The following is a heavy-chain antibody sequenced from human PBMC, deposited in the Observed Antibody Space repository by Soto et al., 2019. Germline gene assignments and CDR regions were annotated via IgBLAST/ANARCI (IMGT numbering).Heavy chain of an antibody. CDR2: IRSKAHSYAT. CDR3: RSCGGGYQGGFDI. V-gene: IGHV3-73*02. CDR1: GFTFSGSA. Sequence: EVQLVESGGGLVQPGGSLKLSCAASGFTFSGSAMHWVRQASGKGLEWVGRIRSKAHSYATAYAASVKGRFTISRDDSKNTAYLYMNSLETEDTAVYYCRSCGGGYQGGFDIWGQGAMGTVSS. J-gene: IGHJ3*02. D-gene: IGHD5-12*01.